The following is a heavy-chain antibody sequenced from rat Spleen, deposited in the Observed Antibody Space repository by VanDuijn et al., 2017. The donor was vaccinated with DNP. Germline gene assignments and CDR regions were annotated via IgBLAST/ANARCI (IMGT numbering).Heavy chain of an antibody. CDR2: MWKSGRT. Sequence: EVQLKESGPGLVQPSQTLSLTCPVPGFSLTDYSVHWVRQPPGKGLEWMGLMWKSGRTAYNSALKSRLSISRDTSKSQVFLKMNSLQTEDTAIYYCTSYYSGDFHYWGQGVMVTVSS. CDR1: GFSLTDYS. D-gene: IGHD1-1*01. V-gene: IGHV2S63*01. J-gene: IGHJ2*01. CDR3: TSYYSGDFHY.